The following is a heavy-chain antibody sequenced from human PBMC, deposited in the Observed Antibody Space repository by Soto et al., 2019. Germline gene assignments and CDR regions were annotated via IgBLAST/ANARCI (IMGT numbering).Heavy chain of an antibody. Sequence: QVQLVESGGGVVQPGRSLRLSCAASGFTFSSYGMHWVRQAPGKGLEWVAVISYDGSNKYYADSVKGRFTISRDNSKNTLYLQMNSLRAEDTAVYYCAKDLRIAVVEYYYGMDVWGQGTTVTVSS. CDR2: ISYDGSNK. J-gene: IGHJ6*02. D-gene: IGHD6-19*01. CDR1: GFTFSSYG. V-gene: IGHV3-30*18. CDR3: AKDLRIAVVEYYYGMDV.